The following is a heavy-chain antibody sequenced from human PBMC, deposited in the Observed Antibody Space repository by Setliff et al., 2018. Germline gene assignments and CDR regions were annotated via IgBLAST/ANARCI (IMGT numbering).Heavy chain of an antibody. D-gene: IGHD1-26*01. V-gene: IGHV1-2*06. J-gene: IGHJ4*02. CDR3: ARDPKLVGAPEGAFDY. CDR1: GYTFTGYY. Sequence: ASVKVSCKASGYTFTGYYTHWVRQAPGQGLEWMGRINPNTGGTNSAQKFQGRVTMTTDTSISTAYMELSRLKYDDTTVYYCARDPKLVGAPEGAFDYWGQGTQVTVSS. CDR2: INPNTGGT.